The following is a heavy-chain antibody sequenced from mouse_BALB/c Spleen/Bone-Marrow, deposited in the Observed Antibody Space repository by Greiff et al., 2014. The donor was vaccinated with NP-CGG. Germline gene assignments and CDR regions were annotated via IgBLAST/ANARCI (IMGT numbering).Heavy chain of an antibody. V-gene: IGHV1-14*01. D-gene: IGHD2-10*02. J-gene: IGHJ4*01. CDR3: ARKVWYYAMDY. CDR1: GYTFTSYV. CDR2: INPYNDGT. Sequence: EVKLQESGPELVKPGASVKMSCKASGYTFTSYVMHWVKQKPGHGLEWIGYINPYNDGTKYNEKFKGKATLTSDKSSSTAYMELSSLTSEDSAVYYCARKVWYYAMDYWGQGTSVTVSS.